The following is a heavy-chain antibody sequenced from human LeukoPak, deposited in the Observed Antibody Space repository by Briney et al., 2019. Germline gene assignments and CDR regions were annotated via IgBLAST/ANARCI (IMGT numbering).Heavy chain of an antibody. D-gene: IGHD3-3*01. CDR2: IRSKAYGGTT. CDR3: TRAPQDYDLWSVGLNWFDP. V-gene: IGHV3-49*04. CDR1: GFTFGDYA. J-gene: IGHJ5*02. Sequence: GGSLRLSCTASGFTFGDYAMRWVRQAPGKGLEWVGFIRSKAYGGTTEYAASVKGRFTISRDDSKSIAYLQMNSLKTEDTAVYYCTRAPQDYDLWSVGLNWFDPWGQGTLVTVSS.